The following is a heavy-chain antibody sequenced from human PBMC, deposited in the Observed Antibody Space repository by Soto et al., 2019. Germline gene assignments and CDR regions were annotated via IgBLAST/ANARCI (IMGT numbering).Heavy chain of an antibody. V-gene: IGHV2-5*01. CDR3: AHTQPGTKDYSYYNFDY. D-gene: IGHD4-4*01. Sequence: QITLKESGPTLVKPTQTLTLTCTFSGFSLSTSGVGVGWIRQPPGKALEWLALIYWHDDKRYSPSLKSRLTITKDTSKHPVVLTMTNMDPVDTATYYCAHTQPGTKDYSYYNFDYWGQGTLFTVSS. CDR2: IYWHDDK. J-gene: IGHJ4*02. CDR1: GFSLSTSGVG.